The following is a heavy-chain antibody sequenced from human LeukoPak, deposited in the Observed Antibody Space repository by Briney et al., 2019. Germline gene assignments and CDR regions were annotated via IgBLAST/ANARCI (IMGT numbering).Heavy chain of an antibody. V-gene: IGHV3-30-3*01. J-gene: IGHJ4*02. Sequence: GGSLRLSCAASGFTFSSYAMHWVRQAPGKGLEWVAVISYDGSNKYYADPVKGRFTISRDNSKNTLYLQMNSLRAEDTAVYYCARAPTVLVGYCSSSSCQADYWGQGTLVTVSS. CDR1: GFTFSSYA. D-gene: IGHD2-2*01. CDR3: ARAPTVLVGYCSSSSCQADY. CDR2: ISYDGSNK.